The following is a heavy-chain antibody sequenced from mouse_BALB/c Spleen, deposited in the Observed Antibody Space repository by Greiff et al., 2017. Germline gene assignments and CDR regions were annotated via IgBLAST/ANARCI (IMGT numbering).Heavy chain of an antibody. D-gene: IGHD1-2*01. Sequence: EVMLVESGGGLVQPGGSRKLSCAASGFTFSSFGMHWVRQAPEKGLEWVAYISSGSSTIYYADTVQGRFTISRDNPKNTLFLQMSSLRSEDTAMYYTASPLLRLRYWFAYWGQGTLVTVSA. CDR2: ISSGSSTI. CDR1: GFTFSSFG. V-gene: IGHV5-17*02. J-gene: IGHJ3*01. CDR3: ASPLLRLRYWFAY.